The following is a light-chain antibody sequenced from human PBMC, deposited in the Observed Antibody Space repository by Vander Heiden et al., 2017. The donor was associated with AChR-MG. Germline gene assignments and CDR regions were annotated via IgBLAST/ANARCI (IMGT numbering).Light chain of an antibody. CDR2: EVI. Sequence: QSAMTQPASVSGSPGQSIPISRPGTSRDLGGYNDVTWYQQHPGKAPKVMIYEVINRPSGVSKRFSGSKSGNTASLTISGLQAEDEADYYCSSYTSTSTLVVFGGGTKLTVL. CDR1: SRDLGGYND. V-gene: IGLV2-14*01. J-gene: IGLJ2*01. CDR3: SSYTSTSTLVV.